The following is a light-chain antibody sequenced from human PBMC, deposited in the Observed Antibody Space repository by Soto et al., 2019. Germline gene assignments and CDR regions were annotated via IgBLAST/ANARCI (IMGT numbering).Light chain of an antibody. V-gene: IGKV1-9*01. CDR3: QQLNSYPRT. Sequence: DIQLTQSPSFLSASVGDRVTITCRASQGISSYLAWYQQKPGKAPKLLIYAASTLQSGVPSRFSGSGSGTELTLTIRSLQPEDFATYYCQQLNSYPRTFGGGTKVEIK. CDR1: QGISSY. CDR2: AAS. J-gene: IGKJ4*01.